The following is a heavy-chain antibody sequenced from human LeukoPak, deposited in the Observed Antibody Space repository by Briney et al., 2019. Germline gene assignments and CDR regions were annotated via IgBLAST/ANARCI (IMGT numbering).Heavy chain of an antibody. D-gene: IGHD2-2*01. J-gene: IGHJ4*02. CDR2: ISGSGGST. CDR1: GFTFSSYA. V-gene: IGHV3-23*01. CDR3: AKGLYCSSTSCYYFDY. Sequence: PGGSLRLSCAASGFTFSSYAMSWVGQAPGKGREWVSAISGSGGSTYYADSVKGRFTISRDNSKNTLYLQMNSLRAEDTAVYYCAKGLYCSSTSCYYFDYWGQGTLVTVSS.